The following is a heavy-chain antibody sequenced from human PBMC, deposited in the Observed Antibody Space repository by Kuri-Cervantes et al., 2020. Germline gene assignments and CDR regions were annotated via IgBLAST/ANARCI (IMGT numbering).Heavy chain of an antibody. Sequence: GGSLRLSCAASGFTFSSYGMHWVRQAPGKGLEWVAVISYDGSNKYYADSVKGRFTISRDNSKNTLYLQMNSLRAEDTAVYYCARRVSGPPYTSFTVAKYYFDYWGQGTLVTVSS. J-gene: IGHJ4*02. V-gene: IGHV3-30*03. CDR3: ARRVSGPPYTSFTVAKYYFDY. CDR2: ISYDGSNK. D-gene: IGHD6-25*01. CDR1: GFTFSSYG.